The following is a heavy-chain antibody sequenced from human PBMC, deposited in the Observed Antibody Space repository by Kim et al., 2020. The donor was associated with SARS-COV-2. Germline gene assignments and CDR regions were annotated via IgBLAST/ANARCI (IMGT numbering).Heavy chain of an antibody. V-gene: IGHV3-48*02. J-gene: IGHJ4*02. CDR1: GFTFSVYS. CDR2: ISSSSYPI. CDR3: ARDLGYCSGGRCFPLDY. Sequence: GGSLRLSCAASGFTFSVYSMNWVRQAPGKGLEWVSYISSSSYPIHYADSVKGRFTISRDNGKNSLFLQMNSLRDEDTAFYYCARDLGYCSGGRCFPLDYWGQGTLVTVSS. D-gene: IGHD2-15*01.